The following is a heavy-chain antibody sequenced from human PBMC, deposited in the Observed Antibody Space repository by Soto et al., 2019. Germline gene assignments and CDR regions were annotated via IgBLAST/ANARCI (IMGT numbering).Heavy chain of an antibody. Sequence: GSLRLSCAASGFTFSSYWMSWVRQAPGKGLEWVANIKQDGSEKYYVDSVKGRFTISRDNAKNSLYLQMNSLRAEDTAVYYCARVRTRGILRYYFDYWGQGTLVTVSS. CDR3: ARVRTRGILRYYFDY. V-gene: IGHV3-7*01. CDR1: GFTFSSYW. D-gene: IGHD3-16*01. CDR2: IKQDGSEK. J-gene: IGHJ4*02.